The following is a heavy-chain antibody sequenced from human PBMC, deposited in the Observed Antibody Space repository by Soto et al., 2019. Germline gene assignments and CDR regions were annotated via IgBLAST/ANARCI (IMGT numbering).Heavy chain of an antibody. J-gene: IGHJ6*02. CDR1: GGSFSGYY. CDR3: ARGPSGWNYPSSYYYYVMDV. CDR2: INHSGST. Sequence: SETLSLTCAVYGGSFSGYYWSWIRQPPGKGLEWIGEINHSGSTNYNPSLKSRVTISVDTSKNQFSLKLSSVTAADTAVYYCARGPSGWNYPSSYYYYVMDVWGQGTTVTVSS. V-gene: IGHV4-34*01. D-gene: IGHD1-7*01.